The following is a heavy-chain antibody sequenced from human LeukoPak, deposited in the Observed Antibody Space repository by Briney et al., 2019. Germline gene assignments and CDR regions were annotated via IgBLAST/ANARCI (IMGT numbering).Heavy chain of an antibody. V-gene: IGHV1-18*01. J-gene: IGHJ5*02. Sequence: VASVKLSFTASGYTFTSYGISWVRQAPGQGREWMGWISAYNGNTNYAQKLQGRVTMTTDTSTSTAYMELRSLRSDDTAVYYCATSENPVAIPITWGQGTLVSVSS. CDR2: ISAYNGNT. D-gene: IGHD2-21*01. CDR1: GYTFTSYG. CDR3: ATSENPVAIPIT.